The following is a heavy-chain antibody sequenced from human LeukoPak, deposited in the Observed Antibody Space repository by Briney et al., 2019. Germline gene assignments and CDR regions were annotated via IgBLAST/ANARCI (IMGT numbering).Heavy chain of an antibody. D-gene: IGHD1-1*01. CDR3: ARRLGAGTTLGY. Sequence: SVKASCKASGYTFTGYYIHWVRQAPGQGLEGMGWINPNSGGTNYAQNFQGRVTMTRDTSTSTAYMELSRLRSDDTAVYYCARRLGAGTTLGYWGQGTLVTVSS. V-gene: IGHV1-2*02. CDR1: GYTFTGYY. J-gene: IGHJ4*02. CDR2: INPNSGGT.